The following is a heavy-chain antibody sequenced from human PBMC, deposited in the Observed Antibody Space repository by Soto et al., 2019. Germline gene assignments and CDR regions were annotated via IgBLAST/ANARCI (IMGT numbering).Heavy chain of an antibody. J-gene: IGHJ6*03. V-gene: IGHV3-53*04. CDR3: ATPYYDFWSGYGYYMDV. Sequence: EVQLVESGGGLVQPGGSLRLSCAASGFTVSSNYMSWVCQAPGKGLEWVSVIYSGGSTYYADSVKGRFTISRHNSKNTLYLQMNSLRAEDTAVYYCATPYYDFWSGYGYYMDVWGKGTTVTVSS. CDR2: IYSGGST. CDR1: GFTVSSNY. D-gene: IGHD3-3*01.